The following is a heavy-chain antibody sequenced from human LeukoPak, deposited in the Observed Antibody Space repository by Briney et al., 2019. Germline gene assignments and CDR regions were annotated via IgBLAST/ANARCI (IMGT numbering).Heavy chain of an antibody. V-gene: IGHV3-23*01. CDR2: ISGSGGST. CDR1: GFTFSSYA. CDR3: ANSPSTTYYYDSSGV. Sequence: GGSLRLSCAASGFTFSSYAMSWVRQAPGKGLEWVSAISGSGGSTYYADSVKGRFTISRDNSKNTLYLQMNSLRAEGTAVYYCANSPSTTYYYDSSGVWGQGTMVTVSS. D-gene: IGHD3-22*01. J-gene: IGHJ3*01.